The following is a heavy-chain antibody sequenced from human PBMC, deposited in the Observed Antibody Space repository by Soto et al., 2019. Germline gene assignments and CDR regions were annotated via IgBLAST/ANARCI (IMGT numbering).Heavy chain of an antibody. Sequence: VSVNVSCKGSGYTFTGDGIGWVRQAPGQGLEWMGWISAYNGNTNYAQKLQGRVTMTTDTSTSTAYMELRSLISDDTAVYYCARRESLDYWGRGTLVTVSS. CDR1: GYTFTGDG. CDR3: ARRESLDY. V-gene: IGHV1-18*01. CDR2: ISAYNGNT. J-gene: IGHJ4*02. D-gene: IGHD3-10*01.